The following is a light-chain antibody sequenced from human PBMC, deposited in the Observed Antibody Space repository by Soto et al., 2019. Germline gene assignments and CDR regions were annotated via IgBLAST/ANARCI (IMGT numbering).Light chain of an antibody. CDR1: QSLLHSNGYTY. CDR3: MQALQTPRT. Sequence: DIVMTQSPLSLPVTPGEPASLSCRSSQSLLHSNGYTYLDWYLQRPGQSPQLLIYFVSPRASGVPDRFRGSGSGTDFTLKISGVEAEDVGVYYCMQALQTPRTFGQGTRLEIK. J-gene: IGKJ5*01. V-gene: IGKV2-28*01. CDR2: FVS.